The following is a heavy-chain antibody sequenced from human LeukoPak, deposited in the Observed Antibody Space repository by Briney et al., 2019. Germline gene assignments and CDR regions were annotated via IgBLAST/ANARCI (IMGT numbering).Heavy chain of an antibody. J-gene: IGHJ4*02. Sequence: GESLRLSCAASGFTFSDYAMHWVRQVPGKGLEWVAVLWHDGSNEYYAGSVKGRFTISRDNSKNTLYLQMSSLRAEDTAVYYCARGLYCSGGSCYSGPANWGQGTLVTVSS. D-gene: IGHD2-15*01. CDR1: GFTFSDYA. V-gene: IGHV3-33*01. CDR2: LWHDGSNE. CDR3: ARGLYCSGGSCYSGPAN.